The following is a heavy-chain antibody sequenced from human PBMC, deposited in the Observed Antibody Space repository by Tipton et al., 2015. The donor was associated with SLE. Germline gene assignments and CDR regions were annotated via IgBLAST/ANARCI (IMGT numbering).Heavy chain of an antibody. D-gene: IGHD1-26*01. J-gene: IGHJ4*02. CDR3: AKDHGYSGSYLFDY. Sequence: SLRLSCAASGFTFSSYGMHWVRQAPGKGLEWVAFIRYDGSNKYYADSVKGRFTISRDNSKNTLYLQMNSLRAEDTAVYYCAKDHGYSGSYLFDYWGQGTPVTVSS. V-gene: IGHV3-30*02. CDR2: IRYDGSNK. CDR1: GFTFSSYG.